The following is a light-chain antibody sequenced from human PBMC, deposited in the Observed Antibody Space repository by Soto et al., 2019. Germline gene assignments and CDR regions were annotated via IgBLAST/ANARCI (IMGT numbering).Light chain of an antibody. Sequence: QSVLIQPPSASGTPGQRVTISCSGSSSNIGSNTVNWYQQVPGTAPTLLIYTNDQRPSGVPGRFSGSKSGTSASLAIRGLQAEDEADYFCEDWDDGLNGRNWVFGAGTKVTVL. J-gene: IGLJ3*02. CDR3: EDWDDGLNGRNWV. CDR2: TND. V-gene: IGLV1-44*01. CDR1: SSNIGSNT.